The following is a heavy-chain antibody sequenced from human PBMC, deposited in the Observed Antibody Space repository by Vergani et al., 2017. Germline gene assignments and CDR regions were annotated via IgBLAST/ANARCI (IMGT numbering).Heavy chain of an antibody. CDR3: ARMGGYDEVDAFRIGYFDS. Sequence: QVQLQESGPGLVKPSGTLSLTCAVSGGSISSSNWWSLVRHPPGKGLEWIGEIYHSGSTNYNPSLKSRVTISVDKSKNQFSLKLNSVTAADTAMYYCARMGGYDEVDAFRIGYFDSWGPGILVTVSS. V-gene: IGHV4-4*02. D-gene: IGHD3-22*01. CDR2: IYHSGST. J-gene: IGHJ4*02. CDR1: GGSISSSNW.